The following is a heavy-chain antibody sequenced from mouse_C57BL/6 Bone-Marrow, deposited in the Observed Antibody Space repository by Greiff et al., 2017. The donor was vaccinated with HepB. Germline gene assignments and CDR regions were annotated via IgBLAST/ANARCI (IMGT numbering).Heavy chain of an antibody. Sequence: EVPLIESGGGFVKPGASLKLSFAASGFSFSRYSMSWVPQTPVNCLEWVSTLSGGGSNSYYPDSVEGRFTISRDNAKNTLYLQMSSLRSEDTALYYCARHGGTGWYFDVWGTGTTVTVSS. J-gene: IGHJ1*03. D-gene: IGHD1-1*02. V-gene: IGHV5-9*01. CDR1: GFSFSRYS. CDR3: ARHGGTGWYFDV. CDR2: LSGGGSNS.